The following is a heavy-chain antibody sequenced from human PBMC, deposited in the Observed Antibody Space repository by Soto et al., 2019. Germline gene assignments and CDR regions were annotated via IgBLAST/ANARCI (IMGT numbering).Heavy chain of an antibody. CDR2: TYYRSKWYN. CDR3: ARVPARVTYYYDSSGYGNAFDI. CDR1: GYSVSSNSAA. V-gene: IGHV6-1*01. D-gene: IGHD3-22*01. J-gene: IGHJ3*02. Sequence: SQTLSLTCAISGYSVSSNSAAWNWIRQSPSRGLEWLGRTYYRSKWYNDYAVSVKSRITINPDTSKNQFSLQLNSVTPEDTAVYYCARVPARVTYYYDSSGYGNAFDIWGQGTMVTVSS.